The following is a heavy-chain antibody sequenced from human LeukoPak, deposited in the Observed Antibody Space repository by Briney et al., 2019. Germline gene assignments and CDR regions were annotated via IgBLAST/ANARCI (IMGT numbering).Heavy chain of an antibody. CDR1: GGSISSSSYY. J-gene: IGHJ4*02. CDR3: ARDNYYDSSGPY. Sequence: SETLSLTCTVSGGSISSSSYYWGWIRQPPGKGLEWIGSIYYSGSTYYNPSLKSRVTISVDTSKNQFSLKLSSVTAADTAVYYCARDNYYDSSGPYWGQGTLVTVSS. D-gene: IGHD3-22*01. V-gene: IGHV4-39*07. CDR2: IYYSGST.